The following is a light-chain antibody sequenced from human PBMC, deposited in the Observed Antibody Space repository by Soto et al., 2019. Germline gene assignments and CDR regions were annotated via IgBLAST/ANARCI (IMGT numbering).Light chain of an antibody. CDR3: SSYTSSSTPLYV. V-gene: IGLV2-14*01. CDR1: SSDVGGYNY. Sequence: QSALTQPASVSGSPGHSITISCTGTSSDVGGYNYVSWYQQHPCKAPKLMIYDVSNRPSGVSNRFSGSKSGNTASLTISGLQAEDEADYYCSSYTSSSTPLYVFGTGTKLTVL. CDR2: DVS. J-gene: IGLJ1*01.